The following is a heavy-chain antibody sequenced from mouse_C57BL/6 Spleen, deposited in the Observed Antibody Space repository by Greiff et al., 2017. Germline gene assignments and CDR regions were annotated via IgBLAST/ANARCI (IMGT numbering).Heavy chain of an antibody. CDR2: IYPGSGST. Sequence: QVQLQQPGAELVKPGASVKMSCKASGYTFTSYWITWVKQRPGQGLEWIGDIYPGSGSTNYNEKFKSKATLTVDTSSSTAYMQLSSLTSEDSAVYYCARRRYDYDDWYFDVWGTGTTVTVSS. V-gene: IGHV1-55*01. CDR1: GYTFTSYW. D-gene: IGHD2-4*01. J-gene: IGHJ1*03. CDR3: ARRRYDYDDWYFDV.